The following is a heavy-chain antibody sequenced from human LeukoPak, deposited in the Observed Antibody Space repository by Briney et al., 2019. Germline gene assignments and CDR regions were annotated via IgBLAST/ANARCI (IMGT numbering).Heavy chain of an antibody. V-gene: IGHV3-7*01. D-gene: IGHD3-22*01. CDR3: ARDSSGYQ. J-gene: IGHJ4*02. CDR2: IKEDGSEK. Sequence: GGSLRLSCAASGFTFSTYWMSWVRQAPGKGLELVANIKEDGSEKYYGDSVKGRFTISRDNAKNSLYLQTNSLRAEDTAVYYCARDSSGYQWGQGTLVTVSS. CDR1: GFTFSTYW.